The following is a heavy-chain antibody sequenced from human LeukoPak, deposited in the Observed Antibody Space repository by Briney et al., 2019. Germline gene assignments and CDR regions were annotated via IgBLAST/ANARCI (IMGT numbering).Heavy chain of an antibody. CDR3: AREYSTWLVAIDY. CDR2: INSDGNST. D-gene: IGHD6-13*01. V-gene: IGHV3-74*03. J-gene: IGHJ4*02. Sequence: GGPLRLSCAASGFTFSSYWMHWVRQAPGKGLVWVSRINSDGNSTTYADSVKGRFTISRDNAKNTLYLQMNSLRAEDTAVYYCAREYSTWLVAIDYWGQGTLVTVSS. CDR1: GFTFSSYW.